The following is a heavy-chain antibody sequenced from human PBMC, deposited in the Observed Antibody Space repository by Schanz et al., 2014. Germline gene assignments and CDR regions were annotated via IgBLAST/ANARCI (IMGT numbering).Heavy chain of an antibody. J-gene: IGHJ5*02. V-gene: IGHV1-2*02. CDR1: GYTFTSYG. CDR2: INPLSGAT. Sequence: QVPLVQSGAEVKKPGASVKVSCKASGYTFTSYGISWVRQAPGQGFEWMGWINPLSGATDYAPTFQGRVSMTRDTSISTAYMEVTRLVSSDTAVYYCARRGPNCSNNACYHGWFDPWGQGTLVTVSS. CDR3: ARRGPNCSNNACYHGWFDP. D-gene: IGHD4-4*01.